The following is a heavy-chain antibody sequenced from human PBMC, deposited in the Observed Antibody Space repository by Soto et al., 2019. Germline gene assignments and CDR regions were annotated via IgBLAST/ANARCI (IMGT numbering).Heavy chain of an antibody. CDR1: GFTFSSYG. Sequence: QVQLVESGGGVVQPGRSLRLSCAASGFTFSSYGMHWVRQAPGKGLEWVAVISYDGSNKDYADSVKGRFTISRDNSKNTLDGQMNSLRGEDTAMCYCAKGGGGQSAHFDYWGQGTLVTVSS. J-gene: IGHJ4*02. V-gene: IGHV3-30*18. CDR2: ISYDGSNK. D-gene: IGHD3-16*01. CDR3: AKGGGGQSAHFDY.